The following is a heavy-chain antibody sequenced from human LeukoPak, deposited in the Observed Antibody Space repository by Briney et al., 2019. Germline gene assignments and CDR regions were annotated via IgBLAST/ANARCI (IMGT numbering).Heavy chain of an antibody. CDR2: INSDGSTT. Sequence: GGSLRLSCAASGFTFSSYWMHWVRQAPGKGLVGVSRINSDGSTTNYADSVKGRFTISRDNAKNTLYLQMNSLRADDTAVYYCARDRGYSTADWGQGTLVTVSS. CDR3: ARDRGYSTAD. D-gene: IGHD5-18*01. CDR1: GFTFSSYW. V-gene: IGHV3-74*01. J-gene: IGHJ4*02.